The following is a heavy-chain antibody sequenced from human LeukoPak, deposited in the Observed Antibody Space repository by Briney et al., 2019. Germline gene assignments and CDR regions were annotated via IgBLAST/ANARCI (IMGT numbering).Heavy chain of an antibody. CDR1: GGSISSYY. Sequence: ETLSLTCTVSGGSISSYYWSWIRQPPGKGLEWMGIIYPGDSDTRYSPSFQGQVTISTDKSISTAYLQWSSLKASDTAMYYCARRYYYDSSSYFDYWGQGTLVTVSS. J-gene: IGHJ4*02. CDR3: ARRYYYDSSSYFDY. V-gene: IGHV5-51*01. CDR2: IYPGDSDT. D-gene: IGHD3-22*01.